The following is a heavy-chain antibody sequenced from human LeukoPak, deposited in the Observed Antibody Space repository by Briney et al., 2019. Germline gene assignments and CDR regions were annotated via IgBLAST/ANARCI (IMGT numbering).Heavy chain of an antibody. CDR3: AKDYYDSSGYGSHYGMDV. V-gene: IGHV3-23*01. Sequence: PGGSLRLSCAASEFTFSSYAMSWVRQAPGKGLEWVSAISGSGGSTYYADSVKGRFTISRDNSKNTLYLQMNSLRAEDTAVYYCAKDYYDSSGYGSHYGMDVWGQGTTVTVSS. CDR1: EFTFSSYA. D-gene: IGHD3-22*01. CDR2: ISGSGGST. J-gene: IGHJ6*02.